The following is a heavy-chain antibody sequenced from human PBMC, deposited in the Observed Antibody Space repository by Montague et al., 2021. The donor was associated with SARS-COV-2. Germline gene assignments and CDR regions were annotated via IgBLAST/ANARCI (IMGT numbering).Heavy chain of an antibody. J-gene: IGHJ4*02. CDR2: IYYSGST. CDR3: ARGEDYYGSGSYAY. V-gene: IGHV4-39*01. Sequence: SETLSLTCTVSGGSISSSSYYWCWILQPPGKGLEWIGSIYYSGSTYYNPSLNSRVTISVDTSKNQFSLKLSSVTAADTAVYYCARGEDYYGSGSYAYWGQGTLVTVSS. D-gene: IGHD3-10*01. CDR1: GGSISSSSYY.